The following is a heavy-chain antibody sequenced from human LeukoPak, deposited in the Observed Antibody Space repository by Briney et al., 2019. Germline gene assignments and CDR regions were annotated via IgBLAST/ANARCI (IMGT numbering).Heavy chain of an antibody. Sequence: SETLSLTCTVSGGSISSYYWSWIRQPPGKGLEWIGYIYTSGSTNYNPSLKSRVTISVDTSKNQFSLKLSSVTAADTAVYYCARDGPVEATDVWGQGTLVTVSS. V-gene: IGHV4-4*09. J-gene: IGHJ4*02. D-gene: IGHD1-26*01. CDR3: ARDGPVEATDV. CDR2: IYTSGST. CDR1: GGSISSYY.